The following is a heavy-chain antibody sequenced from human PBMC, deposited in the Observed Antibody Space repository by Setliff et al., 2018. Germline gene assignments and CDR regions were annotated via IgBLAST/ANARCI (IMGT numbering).Heavy chain of an antibody. CDR1: GFTISYYA. V-gene: IGHV3-30-3*01. D-gene: IGHD2-15*01. CDR2: IWDDGGNK. Sequence: GGSLRLSCAASGFTISYYAIHWVRQAPGKGLEWVAVIWDDGGNKYHADSVKGRFTISRDNSKNTLYLQMNILRPEDTAVYYCARTCSGSGCYAGLESWGQGTPVTVSS. J-gene: IGHJ4*02. CDR3: ARTCSGSGCYAGLES.